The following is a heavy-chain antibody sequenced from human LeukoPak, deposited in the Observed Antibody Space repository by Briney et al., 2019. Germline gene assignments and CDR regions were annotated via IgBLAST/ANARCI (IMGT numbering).Heavy chain of an antibody. CDR3: ARGGGGSINYYDSSGYYWD. V-gene: IGHV1-69*05. J-gene: IGHJ4*02. CDR1: GSTFSSYA. CDR2: IIPIFGTA. Sequence: SVKVSCKASGSTFSSYAISWVRQAPGQGLEWMGGIIPIFGTANYAQKFQGRVTITTDESTSTAYMELSSLRSEDTAVYYCARGGGGSINYYDSSGYYWDWGQGTLVTVSS. D-gene: IGHD3-22*01.